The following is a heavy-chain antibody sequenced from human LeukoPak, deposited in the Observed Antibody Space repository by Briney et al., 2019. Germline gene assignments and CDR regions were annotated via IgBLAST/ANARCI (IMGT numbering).Heavy chain of an antibody. J-gene: IGHJ5*02. Sequence: PSETLSLTCAVYGGSFSGYYWSWIRQPPGKGLEWIGEINHSGSTNYNPSLKSRVTISVDTSKNQFSLKLSSVTAADTAVYYCARAKGSGYNHWGQGTLVTVSP. D-gene: IGHD3-3*01. CDR2: INHSGST. V-gene: IGHV4-34*01. CDR1: GGSFSGYY. CDR3: ARAKGSGYNH.